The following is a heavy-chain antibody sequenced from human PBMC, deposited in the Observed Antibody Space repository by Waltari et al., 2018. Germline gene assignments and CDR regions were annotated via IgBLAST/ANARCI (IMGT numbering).Heavy chain of an antibody. Sequence: QVQLQESGPGLVKPSETLSLTCAVSGYSISSRYYWGWIRQPPGKGLEWIGSIYHSGSTYYNPSLKSRVTISVDTSKSQFSLKLSSVTAADTAVYYCARHVGIAAAGYWYFDLWGRGTLVTVSS. CDR1: GYSISSRYY. J-gene: IGHJ2*01. V-gene: IGHV4-38-2*01. CDR3: ARHVGIAAAGYWYFDL. D-gene: IGHD6-13*01. CDR2: IYHSGST.